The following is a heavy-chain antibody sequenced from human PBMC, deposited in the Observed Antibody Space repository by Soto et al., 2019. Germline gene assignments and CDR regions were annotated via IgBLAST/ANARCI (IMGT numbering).Heavy chain of an antibody. CDR1: GFTFDAYA. Sequence: EVQLVESGGGLVQPGRSLRLSCAASGFTFDAYAMHWVRQAPGKGLEWVSGISWNSGSIGYADSVKGRFTISRDNAKNSLYLKMNSLRAEDTALYYCAKDIGNIGYYYGMDVWGQGTTVTVSS. D-gene: IGHD3-16*02. CDR3: AKDIGNIGYYYGMDV. V-gene: IGHV3-9*01. J-gene: IGHJ6*02. CDR2: ISWNSGSI.